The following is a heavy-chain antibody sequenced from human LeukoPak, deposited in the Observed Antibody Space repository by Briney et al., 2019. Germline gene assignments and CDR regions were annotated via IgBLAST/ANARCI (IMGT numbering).Heavy chain of an antibody. CDR1: GFTFSSYG. J-gene: IGHJ4*02. D-gene: IGHD1-26*01. Sequence: QSGGSLRLSCAASGFTFSSYGMSWIRQAPGKGLGWVSYISSSGSTIYYADSVKGRFTISRDNAKNSLYLQMNSLRAEDTALYYCAKYSPTTFYFDYWGQGTLVTVSS. CDR2: ISSSGSTI. CDR3: AKYSPTTFYFDY. V-gene: IGHV3-48*04.